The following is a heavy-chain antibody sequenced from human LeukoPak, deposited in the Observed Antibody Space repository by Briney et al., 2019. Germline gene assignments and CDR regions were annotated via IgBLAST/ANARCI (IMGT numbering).Heavy chain of an antibody. V-gene: IGHV1-2*02. Sequence: GASVKVSCKASGYTFTGYYMHWVRQAPGQGLEWMGWINPNSGGTYYAQKFQGRVTMTSDTSISTAYMELSRLRSDDTAVYYCARENLPGAFDIWGQGTMVTVSS. J-gene: IGHJ3*02. CDR2: INPNSGGT. CDR3: ARENLPGAFDI. CDR1: GYTFTGYY.